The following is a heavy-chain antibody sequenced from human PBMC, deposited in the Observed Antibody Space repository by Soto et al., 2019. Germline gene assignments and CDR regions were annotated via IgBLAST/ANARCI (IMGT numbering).Heavy chain of an antibody. J-gene: IGHJ4*02. V-gene: IGHV3-11*06. D-gene: IGHD6-19*01. CDR2: ITSSSSFT. CDR3: ARGAKYSSAWYSDY. Sequence: QVQLVESGGGLVKPGGSLRLSCAASGFNFSDYYMDWIRLAPGKGLEWISYITSSSSFTNYADSVKGQFTISRDNAKNSLYLEMNSLRAEDTAVYYCARGAKYSSAWYSDYWGQGTLVTVSS. CDR1: GFNFSDYY.